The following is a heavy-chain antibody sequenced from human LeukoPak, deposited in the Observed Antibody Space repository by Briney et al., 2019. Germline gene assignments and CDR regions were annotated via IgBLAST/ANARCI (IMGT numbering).Heavy chain of an antibody. D-gene: IGHD1-26*01. Sequence: GASVKVSCKASGYTFTSCAMNWVRQAPGQGLEWMGWINTNTGNPTYAQGFTGRFVFSLDTSVSTAYLQISSLKAEDTAVYYCARDLRGYIVGATSDLDYWGQGTLVTVSS. CDR2: INTNTGNP. CDR1: GYTFTSCA. J-gene: IGHJ4*02. V-gene: IGHV7-4-1*02. CDR3: ARDLRGYIVGATSDLDY.